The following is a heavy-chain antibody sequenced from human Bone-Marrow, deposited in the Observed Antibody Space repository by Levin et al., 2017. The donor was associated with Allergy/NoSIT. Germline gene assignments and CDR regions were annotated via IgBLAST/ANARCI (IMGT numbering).Heavy chain of an antibody. V-gene: IGHV3-7*01. CDR3: AAAGSRTWSHDY. D-gene: IGHD6-25*01. CDR2: IKPDGGEE. Sequence: AGGSLRLSCAASGFTFSNYWMSWVRQAPGKGLEWVANIKPDGGEEYYVDSVRGRCTIARSNAQNALYLQLNSLRIEDTAVYFCAAAGSRTWSHDYWGQGTLVTVSS. CDR1: GFTFSNYW. J-gene: IGHJ4*02.